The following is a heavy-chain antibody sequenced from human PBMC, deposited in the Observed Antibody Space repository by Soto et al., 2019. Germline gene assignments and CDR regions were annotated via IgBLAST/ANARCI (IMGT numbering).Heavy chain of an antibody. CDR1: GESFSGYY. CDR3: ARGGPGIAAAGPPLWDY. J-gene: IGHJ4*02. Sequence: SETLSLTCAVYGESFSGYYWRWIRQPPGKGLEWIGEINHSGSTNHNPSLKSRVTISVDTSKNQFSLKLSSVTAADTAVYYCARGGPGIAAAGPPLWDYWGQGTLVTVSS. V-gene: IGHV4-34*01. D-gene: IGHD6-13*01. CDR2: INHSGST.